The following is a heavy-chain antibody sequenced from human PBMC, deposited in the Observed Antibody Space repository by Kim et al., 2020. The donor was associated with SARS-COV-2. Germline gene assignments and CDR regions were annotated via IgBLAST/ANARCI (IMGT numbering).Heavy chain of an antibody. J-gene: IGHJ4*02. CDR3: ARNEDY. Sequence: ASVKVCKASGYTFTSYAFHWVRQAPGQRLEWMGWIDADNGNTKYSQKFQGRVTITRDTSASTAYMELSSLRSEDTAVYYCARNEDYWGQGTLVTVSS. CDR2: IDADNGNT. V-gene: IGHV1-3*01. CDR1: GYTFTSYA.